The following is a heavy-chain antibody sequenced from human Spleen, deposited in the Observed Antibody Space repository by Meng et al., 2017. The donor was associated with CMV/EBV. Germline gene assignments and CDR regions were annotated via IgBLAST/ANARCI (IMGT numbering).Heavy chain of an antibody. CDR1: GYTLPASN. CDR3: ARDSWYSSAWGVDY. CDR2: ISPNSCDT. D-gene: IGHD6-19*01. Sequence: ASGYTLPASNLDWVRQAPGQGLAWMGWISPNSCDTNYAQKFQGRITMTRDTSISTVYMELSRLRSDDTAVYYCARDSWYSSAWGVDYWGQGTLVTVSS. J-gene: IGHJ4*02. V-gene: IGHV1-2*02.